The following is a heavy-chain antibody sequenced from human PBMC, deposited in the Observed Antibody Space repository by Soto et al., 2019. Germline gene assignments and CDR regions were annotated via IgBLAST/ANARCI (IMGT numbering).Heavy chain of an antibody. D-gene: IGHD2-2*01. Sequence: GGSLRLSCAPSGFTVSSHYMSWIRQAPGKGLEWVSVINSGGSTYYADSVKGRFTISRDHSRNTLYLQMNSLRVEDTAVYYCAREVFCSSSSCQVRYGMDVWGQGTTVTVSS. V-gene: IGHV3-53*01. J-gene: IGHJ6*02. CDR2: INSGGST. CDR3: AREVFCSSSSCQVRYGMDV. CDR1: GFTVSSHY.